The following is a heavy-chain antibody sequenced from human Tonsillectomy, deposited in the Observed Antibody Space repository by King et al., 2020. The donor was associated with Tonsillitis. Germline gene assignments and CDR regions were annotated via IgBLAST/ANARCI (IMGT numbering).Heavy chain of an antibody. CDR1: GGSISSYY. Sequence: QLQESGPGLVKPSETLSLTCTVSGGSISSYYWSWIRQPPGKGLEWIGYIYYSGSTNYNPSLKSRVTISVDTSKNQFSLTLSSVTAADTAVYSCAGSRYAYSGAEYFQHWGQGTLVTVSS. V-gene: IGHV4-59*01. CDR3: AGSRYAYSGAEYFQH. D-gene: IGHD5-24*01. J-gene: IGHJ1*01. CDR2: IYYSGST.